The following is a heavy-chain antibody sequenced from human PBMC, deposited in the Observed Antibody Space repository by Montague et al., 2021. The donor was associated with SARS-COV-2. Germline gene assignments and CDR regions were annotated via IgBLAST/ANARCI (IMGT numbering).Heavy chain of an antibody. Sequence: SETLSLTCSVSGGSISSSNYYRGWFRQPPGKGLEWIGSIYYSGSTYYNPSLKSRVAISVDTSKNQFSLILRSMTAADTAVFYCAREGFSSGHYETWGQGTLVTVYS. CDR3: AREGFSSGHYET. J-gene: IGHJ5*02. V-gene: IGHV4-39*02. CDR1: GGSISSSNYY. D-gene: IGHD3-22*01. CDR2: IYYSGST.